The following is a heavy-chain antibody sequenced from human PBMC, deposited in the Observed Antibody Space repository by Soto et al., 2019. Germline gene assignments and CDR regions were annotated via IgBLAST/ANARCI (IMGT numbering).Heavy chain of an antibody. D-gene: IGHD2-15*01. CDR1: GFTFSSYG. Sequence: GGSLRLSCAASGFTFSSYGMHWVRQAPGKGLEWVAVIWYDGSNKYYADSVKGRFTISRDNSKKTLYLQMNSLRAEDTAVYYCARDGIYCSGGSCPPPGAVHFDYWGQGTLVTVSS. V-gene: IGHV3-33*01. CDR3: ARDGIYCSGGSCPPPGAVHFDY. J-gene: IGHJ4*02. CDR2: IWYDGSNK.